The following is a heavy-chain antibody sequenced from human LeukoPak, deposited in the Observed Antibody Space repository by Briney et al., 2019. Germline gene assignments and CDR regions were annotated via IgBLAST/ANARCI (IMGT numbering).Heavy chain of an antibody. CDR2: ISGSGGST. V-gene: IGHV3-23*01. CDR1: GFTFSTCA. J-gene: IGHJ4*02. CDR3: AKDRAYYYDSSGYYFDY. Sequence: GGSLRLSCAASGFTFSTCAMSWVRQAPGKGLEWASAISGSGGSTYYADSVKGRFTISRDNSKNTLYLQMNSLRAEDTGVYYCAKDRAYYYDSSGYYFDYWGQGTLVTVSS. D-gene: IGHD3-22*01.